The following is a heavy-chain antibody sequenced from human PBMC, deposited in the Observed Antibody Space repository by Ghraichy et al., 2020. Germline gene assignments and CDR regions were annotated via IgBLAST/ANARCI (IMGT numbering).Heavy chain of an antibody. CDR1: GYTFITYY. V-gene: IGHV1-46*01. CDR3: AREPRIVGTTADSYFDY. Sequence: ASVKVSCKASGYTFITYYIHWVRQAPGQGLEWVGIIDPSSGSTSYAQKFQVRVTMTRDTSTSTVYMDLYNLGSDDTAVYFWAREPRIVGTTADSYFDYWGQGTLVTVST. CDR2: IDPSSGST. D-gene: IGHD1-26*01. J-gene: IGHJ4*02.